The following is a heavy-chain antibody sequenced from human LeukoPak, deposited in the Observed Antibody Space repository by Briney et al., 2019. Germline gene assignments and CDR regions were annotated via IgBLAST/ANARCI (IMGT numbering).Heavy chain of an antibody. D-gene: IGHD2-8*01. CDR1: GYTFTSYY. J-gene: IGHJ4*02. CDR3: ARECGGYCTNGLTDY. V-gene: IGHV1-46*01. Sequence: ASVKVSCKASGYTFTSYYMHWVRQAPGQGLEWMGIINPSGGSTSYAQKFQGRVTMTRDMSTSTVYMELSSLRSEDTAVYYCARECGGYCTNGLTDYWGQGTLVTVSS. CDR2: INPSGGST.